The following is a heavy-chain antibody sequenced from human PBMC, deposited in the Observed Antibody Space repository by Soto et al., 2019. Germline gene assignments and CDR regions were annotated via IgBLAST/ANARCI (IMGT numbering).Heavy chain of an antibody. V-gene: IGHV3-30*18. J-gene: IGHJ6*01. CDR3: AKDSGYSGYDVYDSYYGMDV. CDR1: GFTFSLYG. Sequence: LLVESGGGVVQPGRSLRLSCAASGFTFSLYGLHWVRQAPGKGLEWVAVTSYDGNNTYYADSVKGRFTISRDNSKNTVYLQMNSLRAEDTAVYYCAKDSGYSGYDVYDSYYGMDVWGQGTTVTVSS. D-gene: IGHD5-12*01. CDR2: TSYDGNNT.